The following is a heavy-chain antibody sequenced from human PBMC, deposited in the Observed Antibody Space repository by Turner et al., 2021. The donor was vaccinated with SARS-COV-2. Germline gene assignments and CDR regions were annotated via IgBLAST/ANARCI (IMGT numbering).Heavy chain of an antibody. CDR3: AKAETYSSGWSGGRSYYYYYMDV. D-gene: IGHD6-19*01. J-gene: IGHJ6*03. V-gene: IGHV3-30*18. CDR1: GLPFSSHG. CDR2: ISYDGSNK. Sequence: QVQLVVSGGGVVQPGRSLRLRCAAVGLPFSSHGMHWVRQAPGKGLEWVAVISYDGSNKYYADSVKGRFTISRDNSKTTLYLQMNSLRAEDTAVYYCAKAETYSSGWSGGRSYYYYYMDVWGKGTTVTVSS.